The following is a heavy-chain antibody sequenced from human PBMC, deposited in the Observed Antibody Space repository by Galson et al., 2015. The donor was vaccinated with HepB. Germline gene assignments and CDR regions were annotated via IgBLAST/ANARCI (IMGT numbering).Heavy chain of an antibody. D-gene: IGHD1-1*01. V-gene: IGHV3-23*01. CDR1: GFTFRNYG. CDR3: AKDRRDGGGTTGFDD. Sequence: SLRLSCAASGFTFRNYGLSWVRQAPGKGLEWVSAISGSAGITYYADSVKGRFTISRDSSNNTLYLHMKSLRAEDTAMYFCAKDRRDGGGTTGFDDWGQGTLVAVSS. J-gene: IGHJ4*02. CDR2: ISGSAGIT.